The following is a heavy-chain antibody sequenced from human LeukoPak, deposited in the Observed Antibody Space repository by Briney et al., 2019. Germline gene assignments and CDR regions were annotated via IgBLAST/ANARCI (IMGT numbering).Heavy chain of an antibody. CDR3: ARAGLLLGAFDI. V-gene: IGHV4-34*01. J-gene: IGHJ3*02. D-gene: IGHD3-22*01. Sequence: SETLSLTCAVFGGSFSGYYWSWIRQPPGKGLEWIGEINHSGSTNYNPSLKSRVTISVDTSKNQFSLKLSSVTAADTAVYYCARAGLLLGAFDIWGQGTMVTVSS. CDR1: GGSFSGYY. CDR2: INHSGST.